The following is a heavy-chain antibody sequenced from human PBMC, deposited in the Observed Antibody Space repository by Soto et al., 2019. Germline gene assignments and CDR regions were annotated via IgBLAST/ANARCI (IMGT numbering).Heavy chain of an antibody. CDR1: GFIFSSYA. Sequence: GGSLRLSCAASGFIFSSYAMSWVRQAPGKGLEWVSAISGSDGSTYYADSVKGRFTISRDNSRNTLYLQMNSLRAEDTAVYYCAKDGVAHIPLYTSGSSYDHWGHGTLVTVSS. J-gene: IGHJ4*01. CDR2: ISGSDGST. CDR3: AKDGVAHIPLYTSGSSYDH. V-gene: IGHV3-23*01. D-gene: IGHD3-22*01.